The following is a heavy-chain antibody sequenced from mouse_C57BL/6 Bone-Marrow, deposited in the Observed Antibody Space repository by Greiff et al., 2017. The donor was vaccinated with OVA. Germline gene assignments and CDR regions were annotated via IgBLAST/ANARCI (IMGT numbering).Heavy chain of an antibody. V-gene: IGHV3-5*01. CDR3: ARDDYGSSYVLYFDY. D-gene: IGHD1-1*01. J-gene: IGHJ2*01. Sequence: EVKLVESGPGLVKPSQTVFLTCTVTGISITTGNYRWSWIRQFPGNKLEWIGYIYYSGTITYNPSLTSRTTITRDTPKNQFFLEMNSLTAEDTATYYCARDDYGSSYVLYFDYWGQGTTLTVSS. CDR1: GISITTGNYR. CDR2: IYYSGTI.